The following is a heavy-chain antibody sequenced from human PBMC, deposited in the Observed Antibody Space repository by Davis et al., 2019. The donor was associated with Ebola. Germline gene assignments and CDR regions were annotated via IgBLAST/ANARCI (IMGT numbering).Heavy chain of an antibody. CDR2: IYYSGTT. J-gene: IGHJ4*02. Sequence: MPSETLSLTCTVSGGSISSYYWSWIRQPPGKGLEWIGYIYYSGTTNYNPSLKSRVTISVDTSKNQFSLKLTSMTAADTAVYYCARDRHYCNYGQWDYWGQGTLVTVSS. CDR3: ARDRHYCNYGQWDY. CDR1: GGSISSYY. D-gene: IGHD4-11*01. V-gene: IGHV4-59*01.